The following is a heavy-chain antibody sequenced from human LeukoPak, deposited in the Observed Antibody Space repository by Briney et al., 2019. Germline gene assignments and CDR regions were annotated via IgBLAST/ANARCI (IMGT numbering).Heavy chain of an antibody. V-gene: IGHV1-2*02. J-gene: IGHJ4*02. CDR2: INPNSGDT. CDR3: ATLVEMATITDY. D-gene: IGHD5-24*01. CDR1: GYIFTGYY. Sequence: ASVKVSCKASGYIFTGYYMHWVRQAPGQGLEWMGWINPNSGDTNYAQKFQGRVTMTRDTSISTAYMELSRLRSDDTAVYYCATLVEMATITDYWGQGTLVTVSS.